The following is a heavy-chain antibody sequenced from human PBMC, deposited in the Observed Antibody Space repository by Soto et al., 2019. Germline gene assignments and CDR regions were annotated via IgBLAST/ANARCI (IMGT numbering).Heavy chain of an antibody. V-gene: IGHV1-18*03. J-gene: IGHJ4*02. CDR1: GFTFSNCG. CDR3: ASRSGKRSYYLDX. Sequence: ASVKVSSKASGFTFSNCGITWVRQAPGQGLEWMGCISAAKGNTNYAQKFQGSVTMTTDTSTRTTYMELRSMRPEDMAVYYCASRSGKRSYYLDXSGQGSQVTVS. CDR2: ISAAKGNT. D-gene: IGHD1-26*01.